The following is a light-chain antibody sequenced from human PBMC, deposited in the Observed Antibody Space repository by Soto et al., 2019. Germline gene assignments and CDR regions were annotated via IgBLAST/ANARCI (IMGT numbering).Light chain of an antibody. CDR2: RNN. Sequence: QSVLTQPRSASGTPGQRVTISCSGSSSNIGSNYVYWYQQLPGTAPKLLIYRNNQRPSGVPDRFSGSKSGTSASLAISGLRSEDEADYYCAAWDDSLSRPSVFGTGTKVTVL. CDR1: SSNIGSNY. V-gene: IGLV1-47*01. CDR3: AAWDDSLSRPSV. J-gene: IGLJ1*01.